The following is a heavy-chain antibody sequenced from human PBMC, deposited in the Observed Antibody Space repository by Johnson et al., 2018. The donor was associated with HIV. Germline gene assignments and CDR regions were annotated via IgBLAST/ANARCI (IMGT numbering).Heavy chain of an antibody. D-gene: IGHD1-26*01. J-gene: IGHJ3*02. Sequence: QVQLVESGGGVVQPGRSLRLSCAASGFTFSSYAMHWVRPAPGKGLEWVAVISYDGSNNYYADSVTGRFTISRDNSKNTLYLQMNSLRAEDTAVYDCARDPSPIVGATDAFDIWGQGTMVTVSS. CDR3: ARDPSPIVGATDAFDI. V-gene: IGHV3-30*14. CDR1: GFTFSSYA. CDR2: ISYDGSNN.